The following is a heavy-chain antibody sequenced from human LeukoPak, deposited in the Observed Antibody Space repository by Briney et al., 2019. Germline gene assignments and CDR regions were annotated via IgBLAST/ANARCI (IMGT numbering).Heavy chain of an antibody. Sequence: GASVKVSCKASGYTFTSYDINWVRQATGQGLEWMGWMNPNSGNTGYAQKFQGRVTMTRNTSISTAYMELSSLRSEDTAVYYRARILVLDFWSGYYTGEAFDIWGQGTMVTVSS. J-gene: IGHJ3*02. CDR1: GYTFTSYD. V-gene: IGHV1-8*01. CDR3: ARILVLDFWSGYYTGEAFDI. CDR2: MNPNSGNT. D-gene: IGHD3-3*01.